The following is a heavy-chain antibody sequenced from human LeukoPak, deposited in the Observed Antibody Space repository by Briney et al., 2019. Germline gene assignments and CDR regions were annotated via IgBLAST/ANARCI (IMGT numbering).Heavy chain of an antibody. CDR2: ISSSDYK. Sequence: GGSLRLSCAASGFTFSIYRMNWVRQAPGKGLEWVSSISSSDYKSYTDSVKGRFTISRDNAKNSVYLQINSPRAEDTAVYYCARASEYSSSSGLAYWGQGTLVTVSS. CDR3: ARASEYSSSSGLAY. CDR1: GFTFSIYR. J-gene: IGHJ4*02. D-gene: IGHD6-6*01. V-gene: IGHV3-21*01.